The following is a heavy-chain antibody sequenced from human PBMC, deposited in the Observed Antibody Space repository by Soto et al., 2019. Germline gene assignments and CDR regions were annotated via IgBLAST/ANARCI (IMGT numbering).Heavy chain of an antibody. CDR3: ATEAPHYDILTGYYNPFDY. J-gene: IGHJ4*02. D-gene: IGHD3-9*01. CDR1: GYTLTELS. Sequence: GASVKVSCKVSGYTLTELSMHWVRQAPGKGLEWMGGFDPEDGETIYAQKFQGRVTMTEDTSTDTAYMELSSLRSEDTAVYYCATEAPHYDILTGYYNPFDYWGQGTLVTVS. V-gene: IGHV1-24*01. CDR2: FDPEDGET.